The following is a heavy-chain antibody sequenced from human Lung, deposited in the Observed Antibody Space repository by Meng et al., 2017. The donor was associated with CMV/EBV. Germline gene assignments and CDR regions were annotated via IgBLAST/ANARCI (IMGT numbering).Heavy chain of an antibody. CDR1: GFTFSSYG. CDR2: IRYDGSNK. CDR3: AKVVRLGYCSSTSCPARSYYYYGMDV. D-gene: IGHD2-2*01. Sequence: GESLKISCAASGFTFSSYGMHWVRQAPGKGLEWVAFIRYDGSNKYYADSVKGRFTISRDNSKNTLYLQMNSLRAEDTAVYYCAKVVRLGYCSSTSCPARSYYYYGMDVXGQGXTVTVSS. J-gene: IGHJ6*02. V-gene: IGHV3-30*02.